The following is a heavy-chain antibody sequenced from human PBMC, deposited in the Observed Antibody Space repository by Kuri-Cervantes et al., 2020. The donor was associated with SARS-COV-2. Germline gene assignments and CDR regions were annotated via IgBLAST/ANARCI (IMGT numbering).Heavy chain of an antibody. CDR2: INPSGGST. CDR3: ARDSFRWMGANSGQQLWHKNYYYYGMDV. V-gene: IGHV1-46*01. J-gene: IGHJ6*02. CDR1: GYTFTSYY. D-gene: IGHD5-18*01. Sequence: ASVKVSCKASGYTFTSYYMHWVRQAPGQGLEWMGIINPSGGSTSYAQKFQGRVTMTRDTSTSTVYMELSSLRPEDTAVYYCARDSFRWMGANSGQQLWHKNYYYYGMDVRGQGTTVTVSS.